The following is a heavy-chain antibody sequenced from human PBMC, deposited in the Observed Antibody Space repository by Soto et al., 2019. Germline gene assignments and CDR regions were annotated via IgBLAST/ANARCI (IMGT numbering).Heavy chain of an antibody. CDR1: GYTFTSYG. J-gene: IGHJ4*02. CDR3: GRAKYGEFEAY. CDR2: VSGYNGDT. Sequence: QIQVVQSGDEVKQPGASVTVSCKASGYTFTSYGINWVRKAPGHGLEWVGWVSGYNGDTYYAQKFQVRVTMTKDGGTTTAYLELRSLRSDDSAVYYCGRAKYGEFEAYWGQGTRVSV. D-gene: IGHD4-17*01. V-gene: IGHV1-18*01.